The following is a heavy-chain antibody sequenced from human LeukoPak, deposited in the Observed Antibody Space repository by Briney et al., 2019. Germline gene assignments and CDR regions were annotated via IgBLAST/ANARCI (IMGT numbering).Heavy chain of an antibody. Sequence: PSETLSLTCTVSGDSINSYYWSWIRQPAGKGLEWIGRIYTSGSTNYNPSLKSRVTISVDTSKNQFSLKLSSVTAADTAVYYCARVEWFGELSPFDIWGQGTMVTVSS. CDR1: GDSINSYY. CDR3: ARVEWFGELSPFDI. CDR2: IYTSGST. J-gene: IGHJ3*02. V-gene: IGHV4-4*07. D-gene: IGHD3-10*01.